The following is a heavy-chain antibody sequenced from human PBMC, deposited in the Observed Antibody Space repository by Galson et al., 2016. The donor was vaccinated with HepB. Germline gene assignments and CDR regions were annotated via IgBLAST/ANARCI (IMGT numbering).Heavy chain of an antibody. CDR3: SRVRRGYYYDSSGYYFDY. CDR2: IYYSGTT. Sequence: SETLSLTCTVSDGSIGDSESYWGWIRQPPGKGLEWIGSIYYSGTTCYSPSLKSRVTISVDTSKNQFSLKLSSVTAADTAVYYCSRVRRGYYYDSSGYYFDYWGQGTLVTVSS. V-gene: IGHV4-39*07. J-gene: IGHJ4*02. CDR1: DGSIGDSESY. D-gene: IGHD3-22*01.